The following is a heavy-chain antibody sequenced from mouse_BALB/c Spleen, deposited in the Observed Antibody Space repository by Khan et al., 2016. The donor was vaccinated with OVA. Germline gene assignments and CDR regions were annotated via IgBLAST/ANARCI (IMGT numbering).Heavy chain of an antibody. CDR1: GFTFSTYS. V-gene: IGHV5-6*01. J-gene: IGHJ3*01. Sequence: EVRGVESGGDLVRPGGSLKLSCSASGFTFSTYSMSWVRQTPDKRLEWVATISSAGDYTFFPDSVKGRFTISRDNARKPLYLQMSSLRSEDTAMYYCASHLTGSFAYWGQGTLVTVSA. CDR2: ISSAGDYT. CDR3: ASHLTGSFAY. D-gene: IGHD4-1*01.